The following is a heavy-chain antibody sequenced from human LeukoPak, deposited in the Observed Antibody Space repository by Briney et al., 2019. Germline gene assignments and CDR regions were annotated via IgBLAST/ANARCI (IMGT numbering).Heavy chain of an antibody. J-gene: IGHJ5*02. D-gene: IGHD6-13*01. CDR2: INPNSGGT. CDR3: ARGDGSSCSGALLDP. V-gene: IGHV1-2*02. Sequence: ASVKVSCKASGHTFTDYYIHWVRQAPGQVLEWMGWINPNSGGTKYAQKFQGRVTMTRDTSISTAYMELSRLRSDDTAVYYCARGDGSSCSGALLDPCGQGTLVTVSS. CDR1: GHTFTDYY.